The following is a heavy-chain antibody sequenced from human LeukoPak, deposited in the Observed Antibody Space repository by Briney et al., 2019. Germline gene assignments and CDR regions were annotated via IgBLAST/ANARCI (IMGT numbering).Heavy chain of an antibody. CDR2: IKQDGSEK. CDR3: ARVRSEGYFYYYYMDV. J-gene: IGHJ6*03. CDR1: GFTFSSYW. V-gene: IGHV3-7*01. Sequence: PGGSLRLSCAASGFTFSSYWMSWVRQAPGKGLEWVANIKQDGSEKYYVDSVKGRFTISRDNAKNSLYLQMNSLRAEDTAVYYCARVRSEGYFYYYYMDVWGKGTTVTVSS.